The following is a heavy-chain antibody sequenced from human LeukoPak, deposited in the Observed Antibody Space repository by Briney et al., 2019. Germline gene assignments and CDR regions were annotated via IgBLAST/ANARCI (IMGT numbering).Heavy chain of an antibody. V-gene: IGHV4-38-2*01. D-gene: IGHD5-12*01. CDR2: IYHSGST. CDR3: ARVATTTNPPQRPFDY. CDR1: GYSINSGYC. J-gene: IGHJ4*02. Sequence: PSETLSLTCAVSGYSINSGYCWGWIRQPPGKGLEWIGSIYHSGSTYYNPSRKSRVTISVDTSKNQFSLKLSSVTAADTAVYYCARVATTTNPPQRPFDYWGQGTLVTVSS.